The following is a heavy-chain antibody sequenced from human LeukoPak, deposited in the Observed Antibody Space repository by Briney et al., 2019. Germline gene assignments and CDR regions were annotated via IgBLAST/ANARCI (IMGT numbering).Heavy chain of an antibody. CDR1: GGSFSGYY. Sequence: SETLSLTCAVYGGSFSGYYWSWIRQPPGKGLEWIGEINHSGSTNYNPSLKSRVTISVDTSKNQFSLKLSSVTAADTAVYYCAKRGYMVRGVHRYYFDYWGQGTLVTVSS. J-gene: IGHJ4*02. V-gene: IGHV4-34*01. CDR3: AKRGYMVRGVHRYYFDY. D-gene: IGHD3-10*01. CDR2: INHSGST.